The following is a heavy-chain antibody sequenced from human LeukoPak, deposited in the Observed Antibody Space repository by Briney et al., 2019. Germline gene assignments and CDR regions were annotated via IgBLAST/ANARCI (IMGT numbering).Heavy chain of an antibody. CDR3: AKGPVVPVATYFFDY. CDR1: GFTFSNYA. D-gene: IGHD2-2*01. Sequence: GGSLRLSCAASGFTFSNYAMTWVRQAPGKGLEWVSAISGSGGATFYADSVKGRFSISRDNSKNTLYVQMNSLSLEDTAVYYCAKGPVVPVATYFFDYWGQGTLVIVSS. V-gene: IGHV3-23*01. CDR2: ISGSGGAT. J-gene: IGHJ4*02.